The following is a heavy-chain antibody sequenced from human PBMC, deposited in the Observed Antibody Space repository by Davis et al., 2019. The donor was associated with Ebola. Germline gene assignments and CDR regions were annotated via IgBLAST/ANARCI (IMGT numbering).Heavy chain of an antibody. CDR1: GFTFSNFA. CDR2: ISGSATST. Sequence: GESLKISCAASGFTFSNFAMSWVRQAPGKGLEWVSTISGSATSTYYADSLKGRFTVSRDNFKNTVYLQMYSLRAEDTAMYYCAKSPWSGSFDYWGQGTPVTVSS. CDR3: AKSPWSGSFDY. D-gene: IGHD1-26*01. V-gene: IGHV3-23*01. J-gene: IGHJ4*02.